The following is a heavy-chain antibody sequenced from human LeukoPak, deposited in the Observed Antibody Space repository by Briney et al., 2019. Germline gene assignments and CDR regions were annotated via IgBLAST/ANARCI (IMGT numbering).Heavy chain of an antibody. V-gene: IGHV4-59*08. CDR2: IFYGGST. J-gene: IGHJ4*02. CDR3: ARRYFDWSTFDY. CDR1: GGSISGYY. Sequence: PSETLSLTCTVSGGSISGYYWSWIQQPPGKGLECIGYIFYGGSTNYNPSLKSRVTISVDTSKNQFSLKLSSVTAADTAVYYCARRYFDWSTFDYWGQGTLVTVSS. D-gene: IGHD3-9*01.